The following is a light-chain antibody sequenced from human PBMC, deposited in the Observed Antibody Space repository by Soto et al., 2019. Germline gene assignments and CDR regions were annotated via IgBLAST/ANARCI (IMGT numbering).Light chain of an antibody. CDR3: QQTYSDIS. V-gene: IGKV1-39*01. CDR2: NAS. J-gene: IGKJ4*01. CDR1: QTISTY. Sequence: DIQLTQYPSSLSASVGDTVTITCRASQTISTYLLWYHQKPGRAPNLLIYNASTLHGGVPSKFSGSGSGTDFTLTISGLQHEDFATYHCQQTYSDISFGGGTKVE.